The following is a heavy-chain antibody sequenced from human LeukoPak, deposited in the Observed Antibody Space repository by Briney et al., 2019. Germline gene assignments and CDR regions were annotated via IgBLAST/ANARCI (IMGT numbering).Heavy chain of an antibody. CDR2: ISSSSSYK. D-gene: IGHD3-10*01. Sequence: GGTLRLSCAASGFIFSSYSMNWVRQAPGKGLEWVSSISSSSSYKHYADSVKGRFTISRETAKNSLDLQMNSLRAEDTAVYYCARTIDYYYNMDVWGKGTMVTISS. V-gene: IGHV3-21*01. J-gene: IGHJ6*03. CDR1: GFIFSSYS. CDR3: ARTIDYYYNMDV.